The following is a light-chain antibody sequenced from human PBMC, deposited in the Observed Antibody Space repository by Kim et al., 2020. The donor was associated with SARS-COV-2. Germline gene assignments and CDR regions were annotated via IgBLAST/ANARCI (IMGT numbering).Light chain of an antibody. CDR3: QHYGSPRT. CDR1: QPVSSTY. J-gene: IGKJ1*01. Sequence: ELDLTQSPGTLSLSPGERATLSCRASQPVSSTYLGWYQQKPGQAPRLLIYGATRRATGIPDKFSASGSGTDFTLTISTVDPEDFVVYYCQHYGSPRTFGQGTKVDIK. CDR2: GAT. V-gene: IGKV3-20*01.